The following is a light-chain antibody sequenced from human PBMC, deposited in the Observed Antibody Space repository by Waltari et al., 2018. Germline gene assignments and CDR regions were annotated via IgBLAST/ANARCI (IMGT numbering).Light chain of an antibody. CDR3: QVWVSGQEV. Sequence: YVLTQAPSVSVAPGQTARVTCGGYNIGTNSVHWCQQKPGQAPALVLSYNSDRPSGIPERFSGSNSENTATLTISRVEAGDEADYYCQVWVSGQEVFGGGTKLTVL. CDR2: YNS. CDR1: NIGTNS. J-gene: IGLJ3*02. V-gene: IGLV3-21*04.